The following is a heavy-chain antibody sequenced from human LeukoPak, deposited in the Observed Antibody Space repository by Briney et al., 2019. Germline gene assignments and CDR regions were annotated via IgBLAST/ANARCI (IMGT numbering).Heavy chain of an antibody. CDR1: GGPISSSNW. V-gene: IGHV4-4*02. D-gene: IGHD3-10*01. J-gene: IGHJ3*02. Sequence: AGTLSLTCAVSGGPISSSNWRGWVRQPPGNGLGWNGEIYPSGSTHSNPSLKRRTTISVDKSKYQFSLKVSSVTAADTAVYYCARIPLVWSSPRGSFDIWGQGTMVTVSS. CDR3: ARIPLVWSSPRGSFDI. CDR2: IYPSGST.